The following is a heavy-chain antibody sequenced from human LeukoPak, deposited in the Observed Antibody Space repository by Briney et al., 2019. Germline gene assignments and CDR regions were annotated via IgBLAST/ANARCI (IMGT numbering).Heavy chain of an antibody. CDR2: ISSSSSYT. CDR3: AMNGWDRGPPNWFDP. CDR1: GFTFSDYY. J-gene: IGHJ5*02. Sequence: PGGSLRLSCAASGFTFSDYYMSWIRQAPGKGLEWVSYISSSSSYTNYADSVKGRFTISRDNAKNSLYLQMNSLRAEDTAVYYCAMNGWDRGPPNWFDPWGQGTLVTVSS. V-gene: IGHV3-11*06. D-gene: IGHD3-10*01.